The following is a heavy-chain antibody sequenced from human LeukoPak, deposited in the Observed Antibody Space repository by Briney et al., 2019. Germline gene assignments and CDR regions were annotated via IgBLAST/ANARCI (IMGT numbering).Heavy chain of an antibody. CDR3: ARDGYVRSDALDI. CDR2: ISSSSSYI. J-gene: IGHJ3*02. V-gene: IGHV3-21*01. CDR1: GFTFSSYS. Sequence: PGGSLRLSCAASGFTFSSYSMNWVRQAPGKGLEWVSSISSSSSYIYYADSVKGRFTISRDNAKNSLYLQMNSLRAEDTAVYYCARDGYVRSDALDIWGQGTMVTVSS. D-gene: IGHD3-22*01.